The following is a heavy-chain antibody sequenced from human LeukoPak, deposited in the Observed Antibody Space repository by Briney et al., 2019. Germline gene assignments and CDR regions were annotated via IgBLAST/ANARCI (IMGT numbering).Heavy chain of an antibody. V-gene: IGHV4-34*01. CDR1: GGSFSGYY. J-gene: IGHJ4*02. CDR3: ARGALYCSSASCYDLDY. Sequence: SETLSLTCAVYGGSFSGYYWSWIRQPPGKGLEGIGEINHSGSTNYNPSLKSRVTISVDTSKNQFSLKLSSVTAADTAVYYCARGALYCSSASCYDLDYWGQGTLVTVSS. CDR2: INHSGST. D-gene: IGHD2-2*01.